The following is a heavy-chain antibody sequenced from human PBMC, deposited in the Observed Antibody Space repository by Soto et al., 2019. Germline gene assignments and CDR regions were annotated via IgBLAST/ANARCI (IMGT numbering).Heavy chain of an antibody. D-gene: IGHD4-4*01. V-gene: IGHV3-21*04. CDR3: ARKVIDYSHQYYYYGMDV. Sequence: EVQLVESGGGLVKPGGSLRLSCAASGFTFSSYSMNWVRQAPGKGLEWVSSVSGSTSYIYYADSVKGRFTISRENDKNDRYLQMNSLRAEDTAVYYCARKVIDYSHQYYYYGMDVWCQGTTVTVSS. CDR1: GFTFSSYS. J-gene: IGHJ6*02. CDR2: VSGSTSYI.